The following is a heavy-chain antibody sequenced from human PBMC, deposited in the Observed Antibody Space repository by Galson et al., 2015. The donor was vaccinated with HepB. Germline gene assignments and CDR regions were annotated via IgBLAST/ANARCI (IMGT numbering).Heavy chain of an antibody. J-gene: IGHJ2*01. CDR3: ARVYFGSRSSSAYCYFHL. D-gene: IGHD3-10*01. CDR2: IISTVTTM. CDR1: GVTFSSYT. V-gene: IGHV3-48*02. Sequence: SLRLSCTASGVTFSSYTMNWVRQAPGQGLESVSYIISTVTTMYYAHSAKGRFTITRDNSQNSLYLQMNILRYEDTAVYYCARVYFGSRSSSAYCYFHLWGRGALVTVSS.